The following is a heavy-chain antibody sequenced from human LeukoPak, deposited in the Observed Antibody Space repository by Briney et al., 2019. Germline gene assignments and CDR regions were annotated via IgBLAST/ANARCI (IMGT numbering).Heavy chain of an antibody. Sequence: GGSLRLSCVASGFTFSTYGMSWVRQAPGKGLEWVSVFYSGGTTYYADSVRGRFTISRDNSKSTLYLQMNSLRAEDTAVYYCARDRGQGKYYFDYWGQGTLVTVSS. CDR3: ARDRGQGKYYFDY. J-gene: IGHJ4*02. V-gene: IGHV3-53*01. CDR2: FYSGGTT. CDR1: GFTFSTYG.